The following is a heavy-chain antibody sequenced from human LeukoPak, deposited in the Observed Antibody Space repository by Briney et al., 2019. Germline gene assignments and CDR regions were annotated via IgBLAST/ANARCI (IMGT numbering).Heavy chain of an antibody. CDR3: AGSIAARVVLDY. J-gene: IGHJ4*02. Sequence: SETLSLTCTVSGGSISSYYWSWIRQPAGKGLEWIGRIYTSGSTNYNPSLKSRVTISVDTSKNQFSLKLSSVTAADTAVYYCAGSIAARVVLDYWGQGTLVTVSS. V-gene: IGHV4-4*07. D-gene: IGHD6-6*01. CDR1: GGSISSYY. CDR2: IYTSGST.